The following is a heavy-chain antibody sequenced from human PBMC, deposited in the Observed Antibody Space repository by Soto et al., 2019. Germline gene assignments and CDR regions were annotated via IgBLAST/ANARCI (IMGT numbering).Heavy chain of an antibody. Sequence: QVQLVQSGAEVKKPGASVKISCKTSGYSFMTYALHWVRQAPGQRLEWMGWINPGNGNTEYSQKLQGRVTITRDTSARTVFMEVANLTSEDTAVYYCARVRMFWYGELSHWGQGTLVTVSA. CDR2: INPGNGNT. V-gene: IGHV1-3*01. D-gene: IGHD3-10*01. J-gene: IGHJ4*02. CDR3: ARVRMFWYGELSH. CDR1: GYSFMTYA.